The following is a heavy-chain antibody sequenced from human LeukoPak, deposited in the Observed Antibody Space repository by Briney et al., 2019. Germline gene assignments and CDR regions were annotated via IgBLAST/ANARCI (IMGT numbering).Heavy chain of an antibody. J-gene: IGHJ4*02. CDR2: ISSSSSTI. D-gene: IGHD2-2*01. CDR1: GFTFSSYS. CDR3: ARPVVPADKLGEYFDY. V-gene: IGHV3-48*01. Sequence: GGSLRLSCAASGFTFSSYSMNWVRQAPGKGLEWVSYISSSSSTIYYADSVKGRFTISRDNAKNSLYLQMNSLRAEDTAVYYCARPVVPADKLGEYFDYWGQGTLVTVSS.